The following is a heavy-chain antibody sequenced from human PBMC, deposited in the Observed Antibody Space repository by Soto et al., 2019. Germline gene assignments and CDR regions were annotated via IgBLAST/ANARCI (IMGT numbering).Heavy chain of an antibody. CDR1: GYSFTDYH. Sequence: AASVKVSCKGSGYSFTDYHIHWVRQAPGQVLEWLGRINPNSGGTSTAQKFQGWVTMTTHPSIGTASMPLTRLTSHDKVIYYCARGGSPDFCNRVCCFFYSHDMVVWG. CDR2: INPNSGGT. D-gene: IGHD3-3*01. J-gene: IGHJ6*02. CDR3: ARGGSPDFCNRVCCFFYSHDMVV. V-gene: IGHV1-2*05.